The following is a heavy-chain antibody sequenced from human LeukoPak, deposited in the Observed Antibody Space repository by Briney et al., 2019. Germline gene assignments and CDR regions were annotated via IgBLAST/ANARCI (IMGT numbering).Heavy chain of an antibody. J-gene: IGHJ4*02. CDR1: GGSISSYY. CDR2: IYTSGST. D-gene: IGHD6-6*01. CDR3: ARSYSSSSNFDY. V-gene: IGHV4-4*07. Sequence: SETLSLTCTVPGGSISSYYWSWIRQPAGKGLEWIGRIYTSGSTNYNPSLKSRVTMSVDTSKNQFSLKLSSVTAADTAVYYCARSYSSSSNFDYWGQGTLVTVSS.